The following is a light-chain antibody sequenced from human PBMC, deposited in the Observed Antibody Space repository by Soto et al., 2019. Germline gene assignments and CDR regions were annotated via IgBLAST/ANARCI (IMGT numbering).Light chain of an antibody. V-gene: IGLV2-23*02. CDR1: GDSVSYQL. Sequence: QSVLTQPASVSGSRGQSITSGCCGDSVSYQLFSWYPQQRGKAPKLILYDLPTRPSGVSNRFSGFKSGTTASLAFSGLQAEDAGYYYCCSYVGTSNDVFGNGTKVTVL. CDR2: DLP. CDR3: CSYVGTSNDV. J-gene: IGLJ1*01.